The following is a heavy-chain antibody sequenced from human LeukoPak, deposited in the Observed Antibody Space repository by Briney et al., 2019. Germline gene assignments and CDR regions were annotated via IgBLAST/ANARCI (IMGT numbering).Heavy chain of an antibody. CDR1: GFTFSTYG. J-gene: IGHJ4*02. CDR3: PKDQDGPGGY. CDR2: ISYDGSNK. Sequence: GGSLRLSCAASGFTFSTYGMHWVRQAPGKGLEWVAVISYDGSNKYYADSVKGRFTISRDNSKNTLYLQMNSLRAEDTAVYYCPKDQDGPGGYWGQGTLVTVSS. V-gene: IGHV3-30*18.